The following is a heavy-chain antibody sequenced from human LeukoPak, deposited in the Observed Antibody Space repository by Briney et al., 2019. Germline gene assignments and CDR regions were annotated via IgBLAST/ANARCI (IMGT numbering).Heavy chain of an antibody. CDR1: GFTFSSYG. CDR3: AKGFSSMAFDI. Sequence: PGGSLRLSCAASGFTFSSYGMHWVRQAPGKGLEWVAVISYDGSNKYYADSVKGRFTISRDNSKNTLYLQMNSLRAEDTAVYYCAKGFSSMAFDIWGQGTMVTVSS. V-gene: IGHV3-30*18. D-gene: IGHD6-13*01. J-gene: IGHJ3*02. CDR2: ISYDGSNK.